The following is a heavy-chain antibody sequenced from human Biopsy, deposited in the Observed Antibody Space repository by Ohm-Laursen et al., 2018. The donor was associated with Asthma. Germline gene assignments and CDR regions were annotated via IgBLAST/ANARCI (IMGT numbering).Heavy chain of an antibody. CDR1: GFAFSSYG. J-gene: IGHJ4*02. CDR2: ISYDGSNK. Sequence: SSLRLSCAASGFAFSSYGMHWVRQAPGKGLEWVAVISYDGSNKYYADSVKGQFTISRDTSKTTRYLQMNSLRAEDTAVYYCAGAGALIVGTTMGYWGQGTPVTVSS. D-gene: IGHD1-26*01. CDR3: AGAGALIVGTTMGY. V-gene: IGHV3-30*03.